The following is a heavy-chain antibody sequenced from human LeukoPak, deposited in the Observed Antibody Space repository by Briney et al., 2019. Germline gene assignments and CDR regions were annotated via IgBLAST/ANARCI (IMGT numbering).Heavy chain of an antibody. D-gene: IGHD5-24*01. CDR2: ISAYNGNT. CDR3: ARDRGSRWLQTRYYFDY. J-gene: IGHJ4*02. CDR1: GYTFTSYG. V-gene: IGHV1-18*01. Sequence: ASVKVSCKASGYTFTSYGISWVRQAPGQGLEWMGWISAYNGNTNYAQKLQGRVTMTTDASTSTAYMELSSLRSEDTAVYYCARDRGSRWLQTRYYFDYWGQGTLVTVSS.